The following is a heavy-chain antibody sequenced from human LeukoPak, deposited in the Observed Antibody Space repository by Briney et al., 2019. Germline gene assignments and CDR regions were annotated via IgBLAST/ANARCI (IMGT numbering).Heavy chain of an antibody. Sequence: GGSLRLSCAASGFTFSNYAMSWVRQAPGKGLEWVSAISGSGGNTYYADSVKGRFTISRDNSRNTQYLQMNSLRAEDTAIYYCANVEWPLDYWGQGTLVTVSP. J-gene: IGHJ4*02. V-gene: IGHV3-23*01. D-gene: IGHD1-26*01. CDR1: GFTFSNYA. CDR3: ANVEWPLDY. CDR2: ISGSGGNT.